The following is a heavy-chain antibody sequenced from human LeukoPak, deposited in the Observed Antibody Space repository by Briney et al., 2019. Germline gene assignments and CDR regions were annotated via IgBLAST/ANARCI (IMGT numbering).Heavy chain of an antibody. D-gene: IGHD2-8*01. CDR2: INHSGST. V-gene: IGHV4-34*01. Sequence: PSETLSLTCAVYGGSFSGYYWSWIRQPPGKGLEWIGEINHSGSTSYNPSLKSRVTISVDTSKNQFSLKLSSVTAADTAVYYCARGPSRMVYAKTKNWFDPWGQGTLVTVSS. J-gene: IGHJ5*02. CDR3: ARGPSRMVYAKTKNWFDP. CDR1: GGSFSGYY.